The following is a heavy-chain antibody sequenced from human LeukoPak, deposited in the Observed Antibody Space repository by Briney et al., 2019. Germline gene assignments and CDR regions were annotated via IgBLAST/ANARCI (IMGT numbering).Heavy chain of an antibody. V-gene: IGHV3-53*01. CDR3: ARDRDDYGSGNHWFDP. CDR2: IYSDGST. D-gene: IGHD3-10*01. CDR1: GFTVSSFY. Sequence: GGSLRLSCAASGFTVSSFYMTWVRQAPGKGLEWVSVIYSDGSTYYADSVKGRFTISRDNSKNTLYLQMNSLRAEDTAVYYCARDRDDYGSGNHWFDPWGQGTLVTVSS. J-gene: IGHJ5*02.